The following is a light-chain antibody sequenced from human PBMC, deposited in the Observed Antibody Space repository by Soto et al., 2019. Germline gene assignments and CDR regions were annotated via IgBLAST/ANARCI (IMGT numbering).Light chain of an antibody. CDR1: SSDVGSYNF. V-gene: IGLV2-23*02. Sequence: QSVLTQPASVSGSPGQSITISCTGTSSDVGSYNFVSWYQQHPGKAPKLMIYDVYRRPSGISNRFSGSKSGNTASLTISGLQAEDEADYYCSSYAGGGTFVLFGGGTKATVL. J-gene: IGLJ2*01. CDR2: DVY. CDR3: SSYAGGGTFVL.